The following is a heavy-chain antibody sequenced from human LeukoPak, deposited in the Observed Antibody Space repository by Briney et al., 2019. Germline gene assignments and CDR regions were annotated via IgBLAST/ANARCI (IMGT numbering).Heavy chain of an antibody. CDR3: ASTHLGYCSSASCQNDY. D-gene: IGHD2-2*01. CDR1: GFTVSSNY. V-gene: IGHV3-53*01. Sequence: GGSLSLSCAASGFTVSSNYMSWVCQAPGKGLEWVSVIYSGGSTYYADSVKGRFTISRDNSKNTLYLQMNSLRAEDTAVYYCASTHLGYCSSASCQNDYWGQGTLVTVSS. J-gene: IGHJ4*02. CDR2: IYSGGST.